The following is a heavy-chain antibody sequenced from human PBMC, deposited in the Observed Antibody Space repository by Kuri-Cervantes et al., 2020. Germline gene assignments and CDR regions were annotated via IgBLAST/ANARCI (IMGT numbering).Heavy chain of an antibody. J-gene: IGHJ3*02. CDR3: ARGDGYDSSGDHAFDI. V-gene: IGHV3-7*01. Sequence: GESLKISCAASGFTFSSYGMHWVRQAPGKGLEWVANIEKDGSVEYYGDSVKGRFTISRDNVKSSLYLQMDSLRAGDTAVYYCARGDGYDSSGDHAFDIWGQGTMVTVSS. D-gene: IGHD3-22*01. CDR1: GFTFSSYG. CDR2: IEKDGSVE.